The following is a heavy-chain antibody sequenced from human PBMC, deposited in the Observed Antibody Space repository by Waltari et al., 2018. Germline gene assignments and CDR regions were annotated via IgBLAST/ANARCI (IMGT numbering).Heavy chain of an antibody. V-gene: IGHV1-18*01. CDR3: ARDRRISLSQSTNYFDY. CDR2: ISTYSGDS. CDR1: GYAFNNYG. J-gene: IGHJ4*02. Sequence: QVQLVQSGAEVKKPGASVKVACKASGYAFNNYGIRWVRQARGQGLEWMAWISTYSGDSNYAHKIQSRVTLTTDTSTITVYLELRSLRSDDTGVYYCARDRRISLSQSTNYFDYWGQGTLVTVAS.